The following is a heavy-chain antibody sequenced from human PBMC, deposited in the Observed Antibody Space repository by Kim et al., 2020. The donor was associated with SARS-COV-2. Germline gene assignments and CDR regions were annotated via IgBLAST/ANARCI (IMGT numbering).Heavy chain of an antibody. CDR2: ISSDGAPE. D-gene: IGHD3-22*01. V-gene: IGHV3-30*18. CDR3: AKRYRVVVWGPFDP. CDR1: SFSFGSYG. J-gene: IGHJ5*02. Sequence: GGSLRLSCVSSSFSFGSYGMHWVRQAPGKGLEWVAVISSDGAPEFYADSVKGRFTISRDNSKRTLYLHMSSLRPEDTAIYHCAKRYRVVVWGPFDPLGQGTLVTVS.